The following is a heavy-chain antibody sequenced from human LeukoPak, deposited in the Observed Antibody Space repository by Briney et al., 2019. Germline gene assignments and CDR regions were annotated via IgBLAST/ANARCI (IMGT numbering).Heavy chain of an antibody. CDR3: ARLGIYSPGDY. CDR2: IYYSGST. J-gene: IGHJ4*02. Sequence: SETLSLTCTVSGDSISSSSYYWGCIRQPPGKGLEWIGSIYYSGSTYYNPSLRSRDTISVDTSKNQFSLKLTSVTAADTAVYYCARLGIYSPGDYWGQGTLVTVSS. D-gene: IGHD1-14*01. V-gene: IGHV4-39*01. CDR1: GDSISSSSYY.